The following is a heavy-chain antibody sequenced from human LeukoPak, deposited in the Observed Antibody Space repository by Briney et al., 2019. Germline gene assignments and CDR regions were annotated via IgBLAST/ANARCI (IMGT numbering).Heavy chain of an antibody. V-gene: IGHV3-53*01. CDR2: LYSDSRT. J-gene: IGHJ4*02. Sequence: GGSLRLSCAASGFTVSSNTMSWVRQAPGKGLELVSVLYSDSRTYYADSVKGRFTISRDNSKNTLFLQMNSLRAEDTAVYYCLLATINSGLFHYWGQGTLVTVSS. CDR3: LLATINSGLFHY. CDR1: GFTVSSNT. D-gene: IGHD5-24*01.